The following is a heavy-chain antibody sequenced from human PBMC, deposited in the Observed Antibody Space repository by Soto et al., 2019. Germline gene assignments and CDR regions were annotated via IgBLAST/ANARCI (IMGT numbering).Heavy chain of an antibody. Sequence: GGSLRLCCAASGFTFSSYAMSWVRQAPGKGLEWVSAISGSGGSTYYADSVKGRFTISRDNSKNTLYLQMNSLRAEDTAVYYCAKAVAHXDFWSGYYHPYYYGMDVWGPGTTVTVSS. D-gene: IGHD3-3*01. V-gene: IGHV3-23*01. CDR1: GFTFSSYA. CDR3: AKAVAHXDFWSGYYHPYYYGMDV. J-gene: IGHJ6*02. CDR2: ISGSGGST.